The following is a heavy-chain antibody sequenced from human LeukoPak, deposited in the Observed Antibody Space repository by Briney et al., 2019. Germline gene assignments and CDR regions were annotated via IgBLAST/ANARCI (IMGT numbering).Heavy chain of an antibody. CDR2: ISSGGNFT. Sequence: GGSLRLSCVASGFSFSHAWMSWVRQAPGKGLEWLSYISSGGNFTYYADSVRGRFTISRDNARNSLYLHMNSLRAEDTAIYYCARARSGGLRDYWGQGTLVTVSS. CDR1: GFSFSHAW. V-gene: IGHV3-11*06. D-gene: IGHD3-10*01. J-gene: IGHJ4*02. CDR3: ARARSGGLRDY.